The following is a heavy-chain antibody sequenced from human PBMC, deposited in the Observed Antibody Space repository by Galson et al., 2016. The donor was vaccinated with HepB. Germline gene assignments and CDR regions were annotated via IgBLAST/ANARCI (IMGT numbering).Heavy chain of an antibody. V-gene: IGHV3-7*01. D-gene: IGHD2-21*01. CDR3: ARDWNCGGGCYPFDN. CDR1: GFTFSTYW. Sequence: SLRLSCATSGFTFSTYWMSWIRPAPGKGLERVANINEDGSEKRYVDSVKGRFSVSRDNAKNSVYLQMNNLRAEDTAVYYCARDWNCGGGCYPFDNWGQGTLVTVSS. J-gene: IGHJ5*02. CDR2: INEDGSEK.